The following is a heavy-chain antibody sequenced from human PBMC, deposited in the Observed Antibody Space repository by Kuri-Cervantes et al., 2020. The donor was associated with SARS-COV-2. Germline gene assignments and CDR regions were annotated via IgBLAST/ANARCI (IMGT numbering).Heavy chain of an antibody. Sequence: SVKVSCKASGYTFTSYYMHWVRQAPGQGLEWMGIINPSGGSTSYAQKFQGRVTMTRDTSTSTVYMELSGLRSEDTAVYYCARAQEHNAQQLAGVDYWGQGTLVTVSS. V-gene: IGHV1-46*01. CDR1: GYTFTSYY. D-gene: IGHD6-13*01. CDR2: INPSGGST. CDR3: ARAQEHNAQQLAGVDY. J-gene: IGHJ4*02.